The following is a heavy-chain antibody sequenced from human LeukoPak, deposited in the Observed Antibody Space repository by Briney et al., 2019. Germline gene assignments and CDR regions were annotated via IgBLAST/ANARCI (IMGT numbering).Heavy chain of an antibody. Sequence: SETLSLTCTVSGGSINDYYWGWIRQPPGKGLEWIGSIYHSGSTYYNPSLKSRVTISVDTSKNQFSLKLSSVTAADTAVYYCARGNWNDVVGYYFDYWGQGTLVTVSS. V-gene: IGHV4-38-2*02. CDR1: GGSINDYY. J-gene: IGHJ4*02. D-gene: IGHD1-1*01. CDR3: ARGNWNDVVGYYFDY. CDR2: IYHSGST.